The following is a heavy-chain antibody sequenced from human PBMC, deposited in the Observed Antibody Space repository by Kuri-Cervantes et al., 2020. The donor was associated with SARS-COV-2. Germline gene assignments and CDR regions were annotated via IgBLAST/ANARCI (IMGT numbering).Heavy chain of an antibody. CDR2: VYKSGSS. CDR1: GGSSSSYS. J-gene: IGHJ4*02. Sequence: SETLSLTCTVSGGSSSSYSWSWIRQPPGKGLEWIGDVYKSGSSNSNPSHKSRVTISVDTSKNQFSLRRTSVTAADTAVYYCARHNRMEWLSCYFDYWGQGTLVTVSS. V-gene: IGHV4-59*01. D-gene: IGHD3-3*01. CDR3: ARHNRMEWLSCYFDY.